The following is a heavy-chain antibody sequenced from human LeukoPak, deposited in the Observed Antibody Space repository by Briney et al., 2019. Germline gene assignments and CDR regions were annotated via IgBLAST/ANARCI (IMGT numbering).Heavy chain of an antibody. D-gene: IGHD4-11*01. J-gene: IGHJ4*02. CDR3: TRGPSTSVTNRNYFDY. V-gene: IGHV1-2*02. CDR1: GYTFIGDY. Sequence: ASVNVSCKASGYTFIGDYIHWVRQAAGQGLEWMGWINPNSGGTTYAQKFQGRVTMTRDTSISTAYMELSRLRSDDTAVYYCTRGPSTSVTNRNYFDYWGQGTLVTVS. CDR2: INPNSGGT.